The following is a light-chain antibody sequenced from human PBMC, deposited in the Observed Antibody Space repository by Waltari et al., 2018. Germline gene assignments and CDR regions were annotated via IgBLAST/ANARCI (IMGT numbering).Light chain of an antibody. CDR3: QQRRNWPLT. CDR1: QSVGTY. J-gene: IGKJ4*01. Sequence: EIVLTQSPAIRSFSTGERATLSCSASQSVGTYLAGDQQRPGQSPRLLIYDASYKPAGIPARFSCSGSETDFTLTISSLQPEDFAVYYCQQRRNWPLTFGGGTSVQI. V-gene: IGKV3-11*01. CDR2: DAS.